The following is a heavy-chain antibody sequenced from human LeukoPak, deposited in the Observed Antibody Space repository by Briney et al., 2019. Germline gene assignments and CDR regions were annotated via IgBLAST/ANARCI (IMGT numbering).Heavy chain of an antibody. CDR1: NGSISIHY. CDR2: IYSSGYT. J-gene: IGHJ6*03. CDR3: ARNERRAQKDTYYAYFYYMDV. V-gene: IGHV4-59*07. D-gene: IGHD6-25*01. Sequence: PSDTLSLTCTVSNGSISIHYWSWIRQPPGKGLEWIVLIYSSGYTNYSPSLKSRVTISVDTSRNQFSLKLSSATAADTAVHYCARNERRAQKDTYYAYFYYMDVWGKGSTVTVSS.